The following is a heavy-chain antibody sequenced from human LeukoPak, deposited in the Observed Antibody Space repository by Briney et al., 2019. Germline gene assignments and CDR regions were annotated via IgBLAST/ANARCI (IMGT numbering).Heavy chain of an antibody. V-gene: IGHV3-23*01. CDR1: GFTFSNYL. CDR2: ISHSGSSI. J-gene: IGHJ4*02. CDR3: ARALDY. Sequence: GGSLRLSCVASGFTFSNYLMNWVRQAPGKGLEWVSGISHSGSSIYYADSVKGRFTISRDNSKNTLYLQIDRVRVEDKGVYYCARALDYWGQGTLVTVSS.